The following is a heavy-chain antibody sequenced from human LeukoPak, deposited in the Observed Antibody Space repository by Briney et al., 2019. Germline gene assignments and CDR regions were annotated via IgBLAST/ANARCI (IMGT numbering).Heavy chain of an antibody. V-gene: IGHV3-74*01. D-gene: IGHD2/OR15-2a*01. CDR2: IDPDGNT. CDR3: ASFRNTDI. Sequence: GGSLRLSCSASGLTFSTYWMHWVRQAPGKGLVWVSRIDPDGNTVYADSVRGRFTVSRGNAKNTMYLQMNSLRVEDTALYYCASFRNTDIWGQGTTVTVSP. CDR1: GLTFSTYW. J-gene: IGHJ3*02.